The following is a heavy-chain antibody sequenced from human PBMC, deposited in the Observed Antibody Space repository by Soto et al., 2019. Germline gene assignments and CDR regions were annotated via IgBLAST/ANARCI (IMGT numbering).Heavy chain of an antibody. CDR3: ATSISVGGGG. CDR2: INSDGSST. J-gene: IGHJ4*02. CDR1: GFTFSSYW. Sequence: EVQLVESGGGLVQPGGSLRLSCAASGFTFSSYWLHWVRQAPGEGLVWFSRINSDGSSTRYADSVKGRFTISRDNAKNTLYLQMNNLRVEDTALYYCATSISVGGGGWGQGTLVTVSS. V-gene: IGHV3-74*01. D-gene: IGHD3-16*01.